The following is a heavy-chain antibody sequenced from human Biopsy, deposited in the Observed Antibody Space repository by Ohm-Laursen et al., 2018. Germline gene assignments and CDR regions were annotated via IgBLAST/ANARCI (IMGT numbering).Heavy chain of an antibody. CDR2: IRSKPDGGIA. V-gene: IGHV3-15*01. Sequence: SLRLSCAASGFTFSNAWMSWVRQAPGKGLEWVGRIRSKPDGGIAEYTAPVKGRFTISRDDSENTEFLQMTSLKTEDTAVYYCTTDLAGYCSSTSCYKAIEFDPWGQGTLVTVSS. CDR1: GFTFSNAW. D-gene: IGHD2-2*02. CDR3: TTDLAGYCSSTSCYKAIEFDP. J-gene: IGHJ5*02.